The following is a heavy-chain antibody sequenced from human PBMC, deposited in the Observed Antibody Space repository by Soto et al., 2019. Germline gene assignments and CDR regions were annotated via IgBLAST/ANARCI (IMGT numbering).Heavy chain of an antibody. D-gene: IGHD3-3*01. CDR1: GGTFSSYA. V-gene: IGHV1-69*12. CDR2: IIPIFGTA. CDR3: ASGDYDFWNGPGGGMDV. Sequence: QVQLVQSGAEVKKPGSSVKVSCKASGGTFSSYAISWVRQAPGQGLEWMGGIIPIFGTANYAQKFQGRVTITADESTSTAYMELSSLRSEDTAVYYCASGDYDFWNGPGGGMDVWGQGTTVTVSS. J-gene: IGHJ6*02.